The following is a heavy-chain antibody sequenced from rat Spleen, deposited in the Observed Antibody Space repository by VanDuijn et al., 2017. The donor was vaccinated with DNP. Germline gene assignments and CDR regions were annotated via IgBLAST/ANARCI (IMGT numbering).Heavy chain of an antibody. J-gene: IGHJ2*01. CDR3: AREQHYHFDY. D-gene: IGHD1-4*01. Sequence: EVQLVESGGGLVQPGRSMKLSCAASGFTFSDYGMAWVLQAPTKGLEWVASISSDGHITYYLDSVKGRFTISRDNAESSLYLQMNSLKSEDTATYYCAREQHYHFDYWGQGVMVTVSS. V-gene: IGHV5-20*01. CDR1: GFTFSDYG. CDR2: ISSDGHIT.